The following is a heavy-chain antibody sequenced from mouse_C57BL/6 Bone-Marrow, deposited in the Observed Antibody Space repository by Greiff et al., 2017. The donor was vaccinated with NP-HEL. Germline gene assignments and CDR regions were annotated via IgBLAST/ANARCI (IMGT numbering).Heavy chain of an antibody. Sequence: VQLQQSGAELVRPGVSVKLSCTASGFNIKDDYMHWVKQRPEQGLEWIGWIDPENGDTEYGSKFQGKATITADTSSNTAYLQLSSLTSEDTAVYYCTKGAWFAYWGQGTLVTVSA. CDR1: GFNIKDDY. CDR2: IDPENGDT. CDR3: TKGAWFAY. V-gene: IGHV14-4*01. J-gene: IGHJ3*01.